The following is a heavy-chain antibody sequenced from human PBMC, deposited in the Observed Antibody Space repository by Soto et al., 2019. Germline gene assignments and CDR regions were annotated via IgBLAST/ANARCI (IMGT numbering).Heavy chain of an antibody. CDR1: GFTFNNYA. CDR3: AKGRGGSGSLTPRVDF. D-gene: IGHD3-10*01. J-gene: IGHJ4*02. V-gene: IGHV3-23*01. Sequence: EVQLLESGGGLVQPGGSLRLSCAASGFTFNNYAMTWVRQAPGKGLEWVSAISGGDDTTSYADSVKGRLTVPRDGSKNTLYLQMSSLRAEDTALYYCAKGRGGSGSLTPRVDFWGQGTLVTVSS. CDR2: ISGGDDTT.